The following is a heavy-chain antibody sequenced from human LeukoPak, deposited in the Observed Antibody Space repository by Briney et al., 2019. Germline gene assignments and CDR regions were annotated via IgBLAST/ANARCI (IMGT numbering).Heavy chain of an antibody. Sequence: ASVKVSCKASGYTFTGYYMHWVRQAPGQGLEWMGWINPNSGGTNYAQKFQGRVTMTRDTSISTAYMELSGLRSDDTAVYYCARDSTVTTISYYYYYMDVWGKGTTVTVSS. J-gene: IGHJ6*03. CDR3: ARDSTVTTISYYYYYMDV. D-gene: IGHD4-11*01. CDR1: GYTFTGYY. V-gene: IGHV1-2*02. CDR2: INPNSGGT.